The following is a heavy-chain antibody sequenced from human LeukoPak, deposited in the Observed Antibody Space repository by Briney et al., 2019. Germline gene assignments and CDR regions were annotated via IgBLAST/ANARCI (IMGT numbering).Heavy chain of an antibody. V-gene: IGHV3-48*04. CDR3: ARDIAALPFDY. CDR2: ISSSSSTI. J-gene: IGHJ4*02. Sequence: GGSLRLSCAASGFTFSSYSMNWVRQAPGKGLEWVSYISSSSSTIYYADSVKGRFTISRDNAKNSLYLQMNSLRAEDTAVYYCARDIAALPFDYWGQGTLVTVSS. CDR1: GFTFSSYS. D-gene: IGHD6-6*01.